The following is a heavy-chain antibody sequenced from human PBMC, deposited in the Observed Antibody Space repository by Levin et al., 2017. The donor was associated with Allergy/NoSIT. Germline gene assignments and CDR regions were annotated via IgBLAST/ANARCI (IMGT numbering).Heavy chain of an antibody. Sequence: PGGSLRLSCAASGFTFDDYAMHWVRQAPGKGLEWFSLVSWDGGSAYYADFVKGRFTISRDNSKNSLFLQMHALRTEDNAIYYCAKDKLSHAPSGIDYWGQGTLVTVSS. CDR1: GFTFDDYA. CDR3: AKDKLSHAPSGIDY. V-gene: IGHV3-43D*03. D-gene: IGHD3-10*01. J-gene: IGHJ4*02. CDR2: VSWDGGSA.